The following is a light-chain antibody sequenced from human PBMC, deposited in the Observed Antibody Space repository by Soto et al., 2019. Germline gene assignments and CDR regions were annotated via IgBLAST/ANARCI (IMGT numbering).Light chain of an antibody. Sequence: DIQMTQSPSTLSASVGDRVTITCRASQSISSWLAWYQRKPGKAPNLLIYKASSLESGVPSRFSGSGSGTEFTLTISSLPPDDFATYYCQQYDTYPLTFGGGTKVEFK. V-gene: IGKV1-5*03. CDR2: KAS. J-gene: IGKJ4*01. CDR3: QQYDTYPLT. CDR1: QSISSW.